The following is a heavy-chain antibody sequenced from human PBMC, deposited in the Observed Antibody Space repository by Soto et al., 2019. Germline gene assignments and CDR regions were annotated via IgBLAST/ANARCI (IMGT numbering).Heavy chain of an antibody. J-gene: IGHJ4*01. CDR3: ATGLLRYYAY. CDR1: GFTFSSYS. V-gene: IGHV3-15*01. CDR2: IKSKFDGETI. Sequence: PGGSLSLSCAASGFTFSSYSMNWVHQAPGKGLEWVGRIKSKFDGETIDYAAPVKGRFTISRDDSKNIVYLQMNSLNTEDTAVYYCATGLLRYYAYWGHGTLVTVSS. D-gene: IGHD3-9*01.